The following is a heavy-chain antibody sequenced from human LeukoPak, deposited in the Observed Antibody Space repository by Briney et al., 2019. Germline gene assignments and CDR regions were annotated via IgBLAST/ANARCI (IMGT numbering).Heavy chain of an antibody. J-gene: IGHJ3*02. Sequence: GASVKVSCKASGGTFSSYAISWVRQAPGQRLEWMGRIIPILGIANYAQKFQGRVTITADKSTSTAYMELSSLRSEDTAVYYCASVSWLQFGDDAFDIWGQGTMVTVSS. CDR2: IIPILGIA. CDR3: ASVSWLQFGDDAFDI. V-gene: IGHV1-69*04. CDR1: GGTFSSYA. D-gene: IGHD5-24*01.